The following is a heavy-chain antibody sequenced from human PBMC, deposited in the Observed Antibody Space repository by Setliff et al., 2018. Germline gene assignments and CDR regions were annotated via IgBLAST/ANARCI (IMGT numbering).Heavy chain of an antibody. CDR3: ARGGTYRYFDY. CDR1: GDSISDAS. V-gene: IGHV4-59*01. CDR2: VFYNGAA. Sequence: SETLSLTCTVSGDSISDASIMAWIRQPPGKGLEFIGYVFYNGAAKYDPSLKSRVTMSVDTSKSQFSLKLNSMTTADTAVYYCARGGTYRYFDYWGQGALVTVSS. J-gene: IGHJ4*02.